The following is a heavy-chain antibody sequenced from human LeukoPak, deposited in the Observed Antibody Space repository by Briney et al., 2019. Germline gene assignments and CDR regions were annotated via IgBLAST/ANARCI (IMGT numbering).Heavy chain of an antibody. V-gene: IGHV3-21*01. J-gene: IGHJ3*02. D-gene: IGHD4-23*01. CDR2: ISSSSSYI. CDR1: GFTFSSYS. Sequence: GGSLRLSCAASGFTFSSYSMQWVRQTPGKGLEWVSCISSSSSYIYYADSVKGRFTISRDNAKNSLYLQMNSLRAEDTAVYYCARDRGGNSGRDAFDIWGQGTMVTVSS. CDR3: ARDRGGNSGRDAFDI.